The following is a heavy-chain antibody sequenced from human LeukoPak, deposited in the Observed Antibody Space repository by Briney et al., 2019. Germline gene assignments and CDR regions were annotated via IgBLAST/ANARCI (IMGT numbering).Heavy chain of an antibody. CDR1: GYTFTSYG. D-gene: IGHD4-17*01. CDR3: AREAWVSGDSKYRYYGIDV. V-gene: IGHV1-18*01. CDR2: ISAYNGNT. J-gene: IGHJ6*02. Sequence: ASVTVSCTASGYTFTSYGISWVRQAPGQGLEWMGWISAYNGNTNYAQKLQGRVTMTTDTSTSTAYMELRSLRSDDTAVYYCAREAWVSGDSKYRYYGIDVWGQGTTVTVSS.